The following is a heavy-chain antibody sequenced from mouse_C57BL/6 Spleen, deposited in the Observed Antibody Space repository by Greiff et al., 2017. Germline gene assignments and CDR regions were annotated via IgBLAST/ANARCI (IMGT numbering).Heavy chain of an antibody. CDR2: INYDGSST. Sequence: EVMLVESEGGLVQPGSSMKLSCTASGFTFSDYYMAWVRQVPEKGLEWVANINYDGSSTYYLDSLKSRFIISRDNAKNILYLQMSSLKSEDTATYYCARVGYGSSYGFAYWGQGTLVTVSA. CDR3: ARVGYGSSYGFAY. CDR1: GFTFSDYY. J-gene: IGHJ3*01. D-gene: IGHD1-1*01. V-gene: IGHV5-16*01.